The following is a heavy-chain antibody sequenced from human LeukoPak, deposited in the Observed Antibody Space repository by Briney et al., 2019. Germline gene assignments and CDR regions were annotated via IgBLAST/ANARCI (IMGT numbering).Heavy chain of an antibody. V-gene: IGHV4-38-2*02. D-gene: IGHD2-15*01. Sequence: SETLSLTCTVSGYSISSGYYWGWIRQPPGKGLEWIGSIYHSGSTYYNPSLKSRVTISVDTSKNQFSLKLSSVTAADAAVYYCARFLSGGYHFDYWGQGTLVTVSS. CDR2: IYHSGST. CDR3: ARFLSGGYHFDY. CDR1: GYSISSGYY. J-gene: IGHJ4*02.